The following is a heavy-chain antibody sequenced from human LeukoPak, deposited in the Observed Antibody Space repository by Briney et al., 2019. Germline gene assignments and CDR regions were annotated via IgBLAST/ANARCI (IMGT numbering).Heavy chain of an antibody. Sequence: PGRSLRLSCAASRFTFSSYTMHWVRQAPGKGLEWVAVISYDGSNKYYADSVKGRFTISRDNSKNTLFLLMNSLRAEDTAVYYCAREALITMKFDYWGQGTLVTVSS. J-gene: IGHJ4*02. CDR3: AREALITMKFDY. CDR2: ISYDGSNK. V-gene: IGHV3-30-3*01. CDR1: RFTFSSYT. D-gene: IGHD3-22*01.